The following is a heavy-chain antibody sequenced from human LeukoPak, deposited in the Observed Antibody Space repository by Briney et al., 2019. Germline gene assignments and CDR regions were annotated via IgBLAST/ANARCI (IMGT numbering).Heavy chain of an antibody. CDR3: ARDSLSYDYVWGSYRYGFDY. J-gene: IGHJ4*02. Sequence: PGGSLRLSCAASEFSVGSNYMTWVRQAPGKGLEWVSLIYSGGSTYYADSVKGRFTISRDNSKNTLYLQMNSLRAEDTAVYYCARDSLSYDYVWGSYRYGFDYWGQGTLVTVSS. CDR2: IYSGGST. D-gene: IGHD3-16*02. CDR1: EFSVGSNY. V-gene: IGHV3-66*01.